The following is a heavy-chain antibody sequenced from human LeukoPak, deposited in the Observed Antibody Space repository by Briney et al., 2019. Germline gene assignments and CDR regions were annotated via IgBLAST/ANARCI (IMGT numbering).Heavy chain of an antibody. CDR1: GFTFSSYW. CDR2: INSDGSST. V-gene: IGHV3-74*01. CDR3: ARDNIAVAGSLDY. Sequence: PGGSLRLSCAASGFTFSSYWMHWVRQAPGKGLVWVSRINSDGSSTSNADSVKGRFTISRDNAKTTLYLQMNSLRAEDTAVYYCARDNIAVAGSLDYWGQGTLVTVSS. D-gene: IGHD6-19*01. J-gene: IGHJ4*02.